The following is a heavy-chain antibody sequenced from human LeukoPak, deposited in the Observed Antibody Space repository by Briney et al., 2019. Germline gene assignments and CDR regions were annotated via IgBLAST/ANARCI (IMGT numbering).Heavy chain of an antibody. CDR3: AGNYDFWSGYYSYYYGMAV. CDR2: ISGSGGST. J-gene: IGHJ6*02. D-gene: IGHD3-3*01. Sequence: GGSLRLSCAASGFTFSSYAMSWVRQAPGKGLEWVSAISGSGGSTYYADSVKGRFTISRDNSKNTLYLQMNSLRAEDTAVYYCAGNYDFWSGYYSYYYGMAVWGQGTTVTVSS. V-gene: IGHV3-23*01. CDR1: GFTFSSYA.